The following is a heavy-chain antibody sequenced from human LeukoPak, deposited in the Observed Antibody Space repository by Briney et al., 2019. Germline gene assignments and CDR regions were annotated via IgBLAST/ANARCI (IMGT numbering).Heavy chain of an antibody. D-gene: IGHD2-15*01. CDR3: AGGQGWHFDV. V-gene: IGHV3-7*01. CDR2: IRQDGSEE. J-gene: IGHJ2*01. CDR1: GITFSSLW. Sequence: GSLRLSCAASGITFSSLWMSWFRQAPGKGLEWVADIRQDGSEEHYVASVKGRFTISRDSTSLFLQMNSLRAEDTAVYYCAGGQGWHFDVWGRGTLITVSS.